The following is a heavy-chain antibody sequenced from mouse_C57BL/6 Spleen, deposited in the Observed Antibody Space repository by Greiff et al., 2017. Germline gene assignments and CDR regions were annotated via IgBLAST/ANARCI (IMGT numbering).Heavy chain of an antibody. CDR1: GYTFTSYW. Sequence: QVQLQQPGAELVKPGASVKMSCKASGYTFTSYWITWVKQRPGQGLEWIGDIYPGSGSTTYNEKFKSKATLTVDTSSSTAYMQLSSLTSEDSAVYYCARSQAYYSNYGGYFDYWGQGTTLTVSS. D-gene: IGHD2-5*01. CDR3: ARSQAYYSNYGGYFDY. J-gene: IGHJ2*01. V-gene: IGHV1-55*01. CDR2: IYPGSGST.